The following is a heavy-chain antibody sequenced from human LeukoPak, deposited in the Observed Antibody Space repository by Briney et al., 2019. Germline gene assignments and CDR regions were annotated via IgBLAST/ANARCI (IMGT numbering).Heavy chain of an antibody. V-gene: IGHV1-2*02. CDR1: GYTFTGYY. CDR2: INPNSGGT. D-gene: IGHD3-10*01. CDR3: AREYYYGSGSYSVFDY. J-gene: IGHJ4*02. Sequence: GASVKVSCKASGYTFTGYYMHWVRQAPGQGLEWMGWINPNSGGTNYAQKFQGRVTMTRDTSISTAYMEPSRLRSDDTAVYYCAREYYYGSGSYSVFDYWGQGTLVTVSS.